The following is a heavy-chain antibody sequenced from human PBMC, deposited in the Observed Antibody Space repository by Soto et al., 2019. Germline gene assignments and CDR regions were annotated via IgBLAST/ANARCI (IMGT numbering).Heavy chain of an antibody. V-gene: IGHV4-34*01. D-gene: IGHD2-8*01. CDR2: INHGGST. CDR3: ASPGVYYGMDV. J-gene: IGHJ6*02. CDR1: GGSFSGYY. Sequence: ETLSLICAVDGGSFSGYYWSLIRQPPGKGLEWIGEINHGGSTNYNPSLKSRVTISVDTSKNQFSLKLSSVTAADTAVYYCASPGVYYGMDVWGQGTKVTVSS.